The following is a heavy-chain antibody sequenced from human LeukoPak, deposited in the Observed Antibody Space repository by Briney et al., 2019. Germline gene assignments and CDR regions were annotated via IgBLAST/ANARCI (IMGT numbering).Heavy chain of an antibody. V-gene: IGHV3-48*03. Sequence: GGSLRLSCTASGFTLSSYEMSWIRQAPGKGLEWVSSIDYSGGSTYYADSVKGRFTISRDNAKNSLYLQMNSLRAEDTAVYYCAREGSYGYSSYYYYYYYMDVWGKGTTVTVSS. CDR3: AREGSYGYSSYYYYYYYMDV. D-gene: IGHD5-18*01. J-gene: IGHJ6*03. CDR2: IDYSGGST. CDR1: GFTLSSYE.